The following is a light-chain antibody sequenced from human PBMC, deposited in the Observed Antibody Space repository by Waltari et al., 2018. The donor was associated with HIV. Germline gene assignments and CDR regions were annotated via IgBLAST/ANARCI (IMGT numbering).Light chain of an antibody. J-gene: IGKJ1*01. V-gene: IGKV3-20*01. CDR2: GAS. Sequence: EVVLTQSPGHLSLSPGERATLSCRASQSVSSNFVAWYQQKPGQAPRLLIYGASSRATGIPDRFSGSGSGTDFTLTISRLEPEDFAVYYCQQYGSSPRTFGQGTQVEIK. CDR1: QSVSSNF. CDR3: QQYGSSPRT.